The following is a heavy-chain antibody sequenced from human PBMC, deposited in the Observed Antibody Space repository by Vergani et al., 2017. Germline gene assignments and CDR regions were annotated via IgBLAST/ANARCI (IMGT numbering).Heavy chain of an antibody. CDR1: GFTFSNYG. J-gene: IGHJ4*03. V-gene: IGHV3-30*03. CDR3: AAKSCGTPGCQIGYFRE. D-gene: IGHD1-1*01. Sequence: QVQLVESAGGVVQPGGSLRLSCAASGFTFSNYGMHWVRQAPGKGREWVAVISYDGTQKYYADSVKGRLTISRDNSQITLYLQMNSLRTEDTAVYYCAAKSCGTPGCQIGYFRERGPGNLVNVSS. CDR2: ISYDGTQK.